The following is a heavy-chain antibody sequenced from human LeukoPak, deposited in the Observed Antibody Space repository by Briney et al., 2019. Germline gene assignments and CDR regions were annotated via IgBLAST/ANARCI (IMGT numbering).Heavy chain of an antibody. D-gene: IGHD1-26*01. CDR2: ISAYNGYT. CDR1: GYTFTTYD. CDR3: ARDRFRGSTGNHFAY. Sequence: ASVKASCKASGYTFTTYDISWVRQAPGQGLEWMGWISAYNGYTNYAQKFQDRVTMTTDTSTRTAYMEVRSLRSDDTAVYFCARDRFRGSTGNHFAYWGQGTLVTVSS. J-gene: IGHJ4*02. V-gene: IGHV1-18*01.